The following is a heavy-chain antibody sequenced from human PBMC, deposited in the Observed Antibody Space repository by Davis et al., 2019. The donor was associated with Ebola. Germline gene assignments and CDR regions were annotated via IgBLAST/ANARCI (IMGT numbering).Heavy chain of an antibody. D-gene: IGHD3-3*01. CDR2: MNPNSGNI. V-gene: IGHV1-8*03. J-gene: IGHJ4*02. CDR1: GYTFTSYD. Sequence: ASVKVSCKASGYTFTSYDINWVRQATGQGLEWMGWMNPNSGNIGYAQKFHGRVTITRNTSIGTAYMELSSLRSEDTAVYYCARAHKYNFWSGSPYYFDYWGQGTLVTVSS. CDR3: ARAHKYNFWSGSPYYFDY.